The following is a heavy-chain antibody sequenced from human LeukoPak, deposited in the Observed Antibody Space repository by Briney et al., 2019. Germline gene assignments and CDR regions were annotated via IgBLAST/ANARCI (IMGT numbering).Heavy chain of an antibody. Sequence: SVKVSCKASGGTFSSYAISWVRQAPGQGLEWMGGIIPIFGTANYAQKFQGRVTITADESTSTAYMELSSLRSEDTAVYYCARGARYDSGSWFDPWGQGTLVTVSS. CDR3: ARGARYDSGSWFDP. CDR2: IIPIFGTA. D-gene: IGHD3-10*01. V-gene: IGHV1-69*13. CDR1: GGTFSSYA. J-gene: IGHJ5*02.